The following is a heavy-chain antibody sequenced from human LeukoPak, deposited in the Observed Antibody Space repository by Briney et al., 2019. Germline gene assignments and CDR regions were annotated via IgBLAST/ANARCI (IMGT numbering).Heavy chain of an antibody. D-gene: IGHD3-22*01. J-gene: IGHJ4*02. Sequence: KPSETLSLTCTVCGGSISSSSYYWGWIRQPPGKGLEWIGTFYYSGNTYYNPSLKSRVTRSVDTSKNQCSLKLRSVTAADTAVYYCGRVTGYMIEAYFDYWGQGTLVTVSS. V-gene: IGHV4-39*07. CDR3: GRVTGYMIEAYFDY. CDR2: FYYSGNT. CDR1: GGSISSSSYY.